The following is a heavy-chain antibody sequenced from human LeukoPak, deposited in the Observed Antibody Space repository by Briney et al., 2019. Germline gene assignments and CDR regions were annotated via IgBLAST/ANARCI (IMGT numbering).Heavy chain of an antibody. V-gene: IGHV4-39*03. J-gene: IGHJ4*02. CDR3: EGPTAQPAKFSHH. CDR2: IYYIGST. Sequence: SETLSLTCTVSGGSISNSSYYWAWIRQPPGKGLEWIGSIYYIGSTYYNPSLKSRGTISVDTSKNKFSLKLSSVTAADTAIYYCEGPTAQPAKFSHHWGQETVVRVPS. D-gene: IGHD2-15*01. CDR1: GGSISNSSYY.